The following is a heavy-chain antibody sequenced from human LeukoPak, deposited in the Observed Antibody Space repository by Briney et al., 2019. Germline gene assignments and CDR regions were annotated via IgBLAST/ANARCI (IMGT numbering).Heavy chain of an antibody. V-gene: IGHV1-18*01. J-gene: IGHJ4*02. Sequence: ASVKVSCKASGGTFSSYAISWVRQAPGQGLEWMGWISAYNGNTNYAQKLQGRVTMTTDTSTSTAYMELRSLRSDDTAVYYCARDLAYDSSGYYYENYFDYWGQGTLVTVSS. D-gene: IGHD3-22*01. CDR2: ISAYNGNT. CDR1: GGTFSSYA. CDR3: ARDLAYDSSGYYYENYFDY.